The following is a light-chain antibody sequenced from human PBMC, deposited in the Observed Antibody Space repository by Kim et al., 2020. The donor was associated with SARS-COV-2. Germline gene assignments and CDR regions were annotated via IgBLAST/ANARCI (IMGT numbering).Light chain of an antibody. V-gene: IGKV1-27*01. CDR3: LKYNSAPGT. J-gene: IGKJ1*01. Sequence: DIQMTQSPSSLSASVGDRVTITCRASQRIGNSLAWYQQKPGKVPNLLISGAFALQQGVPSRFIGNGSGTAFTHTLTSLRPEDVATYYCLKYNSAPGTFGQRTTVDSK. CDR1: QRIGNS. CDR2: GAF.